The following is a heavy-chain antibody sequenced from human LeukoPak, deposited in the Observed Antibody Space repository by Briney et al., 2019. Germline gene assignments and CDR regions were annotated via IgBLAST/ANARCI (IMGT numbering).Heavy chain of an antibody. J-gene: IGHJ4*02. D-gene: IGHD3-16*01. CDR2: INSGFFTTI. Sequence: GGSLRLSCAASGFTFTSFDMHWVRQAPGKGLEWVSYINSGFFTTIYYADSVKGRFTIPRDNAKNSLYLQMNGLRAEDTAVYYCARGSRGGPIDYWGQGTLVTVSS. CDR1: GFTFTSFD. V-gene: IGHV3-48*04. CDR3: ARGSRGGPIDY.